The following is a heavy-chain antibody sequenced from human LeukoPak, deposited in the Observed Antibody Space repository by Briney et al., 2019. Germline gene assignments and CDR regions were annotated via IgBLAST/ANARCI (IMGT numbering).Heavy chain of an antibody. CDR2: IYYSGST. J-gene: IGHJ4*02. CDR1: GGSISSSSYY. CDR3: ARPVAGHFDY. V-gene: IGHV4-39*07. D-gene: IGHD6-19*01. Sequence: SETLSLTCTVSGGSISSSSYYWGWIRQPPGKGLEWIGSIYYSGSTYYNPSLKSRVTISVDTSKNRFSLKLSSVTAADTAVYYCARPVAGHFDYWGQGTLVTVSS.